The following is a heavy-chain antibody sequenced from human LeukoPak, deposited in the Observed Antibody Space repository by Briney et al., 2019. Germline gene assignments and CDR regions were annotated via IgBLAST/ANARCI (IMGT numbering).Heavy chain of an antibody. V-gene: IGHV3-23*01. CDR3: AKGYSSSWFTWFDP. Sequence: PGGSLRLSCAASGFTFSSYAMSWVRQAPGKGLERVSAISGSGGSTYYADSVKGRFTISRDNSKNTLYLQMNSLRAEDTAVYYCAKGYSSSWFTWFDPWGQGTLVTVSS. J-gene: IGHJ5*02. CDR1: GFTFSSYA. D-gene: IGHD6-13*01. CDR2: ISGSGGST.